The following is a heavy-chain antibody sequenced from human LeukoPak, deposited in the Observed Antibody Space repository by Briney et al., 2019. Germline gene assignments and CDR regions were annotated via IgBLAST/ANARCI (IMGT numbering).Heavy chain of an antibody. J-gene: IGHJ6*03. Sequence: PGGSLRLSCAASGFAFSNFAMSWVRQAPGKGLEWVSAMSGSGDGTYYADSVKGRFTISRGNSKNTLYLQMNSLRAEDTAVYYCAKMMGQRLYDYCMDVWGKGTTVTVSS. V-gene: IGHV3-23*01. CDR3: AKMMGQRLYDYCMDV. D-gene: IGHD3-16*01. CDR2: MSGSGDGT. CDR1: GFAFSNFA.